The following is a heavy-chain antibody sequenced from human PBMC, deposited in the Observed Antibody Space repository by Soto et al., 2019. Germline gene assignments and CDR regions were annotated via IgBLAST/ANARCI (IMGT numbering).Heavy chain of an antibody. J-gene: IGHJ4*02. CDR1: GFTFMDVY. CDR3: ARTAWELGVRFDY. Sequence: GGSLRLSCAAAGFTFMDVYMTWIRRAPGRGLECPSYISGSGSNIHYADSVKGRFTISRDNAKNSLYLQMDGLRADDTATYYCARTAWELGVRFDYWGQGALVTVSS. CDR2: ISGSGSNI. D-gene: IGHD1-26*01. V-gene: IGHV3-11*01.